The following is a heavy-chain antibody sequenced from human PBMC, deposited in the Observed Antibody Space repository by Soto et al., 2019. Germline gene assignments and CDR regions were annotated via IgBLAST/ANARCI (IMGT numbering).Heavy chain of an antibody. CDR1: GFTFSTYN. V-gene: IGHV3-21*01. CDR2: ISSSSTYI. CDR3: AREVAGSYGKDY. Sequence: GGSLRLSCVASGFTFSTYNINWVRQAPGKGLEWVSSISSSSTYIFYAESVKGRLTISRDNAENSLYLQMDSLRAEDTAVYYCAREVAGSYGKDYWGQGTLVTVSS. J-gene: IGHJ4*02. D-gene: IGHD6-19*01.